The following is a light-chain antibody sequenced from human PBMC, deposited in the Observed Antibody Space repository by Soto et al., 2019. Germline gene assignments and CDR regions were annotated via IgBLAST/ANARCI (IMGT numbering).Light chain of an antibody. V-gene: IGKV3-20*01. CDR2: GAS. CDR3: QQYGTSPIT. Sequence: DIVLTQSPGTLSLSPGEEATLSCRASQTVTSNYLVWYQQRPGQAPRLLIYGASGRATGIPDRFSGSGSGREFTLTISRLEPADFEVYYCQQYGTSPITFGQGTRLEIK. J-gene: IGKJ5*01. CDR1: QTVTSNY.